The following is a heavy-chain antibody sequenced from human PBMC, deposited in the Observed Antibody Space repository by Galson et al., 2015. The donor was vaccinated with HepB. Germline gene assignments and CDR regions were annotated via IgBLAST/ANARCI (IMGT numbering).Heavy chain of an antibody. CDR1: GFTFSSYA. D-gene: IGHD3-22*01. J-gene: IGHJ2*01. CDR3: AKASSYYYDSSGSKVPPYWYFDL. V-gene: IGHV3-23*01. CDR2: ISGSGGST. Sequence: SLRLSCAASGFTFSSYAMSWVRQAPEKGLEWVSAISGSGGSTYYADSVKGRFTISRDNSKNTLYLQMNSLRAEDTAVYYCAKASSYYYDSSGSKVPPYWYFDLWGRGTLVTVSS.